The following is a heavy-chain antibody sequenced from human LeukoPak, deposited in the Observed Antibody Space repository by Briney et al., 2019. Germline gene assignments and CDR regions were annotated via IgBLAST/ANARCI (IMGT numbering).Heavy chain of an antibody. CDR3: ARHTYGDAGYNWFDP. CDR1: GGSITNYY. Sequence: SETLSLTCTVSGGSITNYYLSWIRQPPGKGLEWVGYIYYSGSTNYNPSLKSRVTMSVDTSKNQFSLKLSSVTAADTAVYYCARHTYGDAGYNWFDPWGQGTLVTVSS. D-gene: IGHD4-17*01. J-gene: IGHJ5*02. CDR2: IYYSGST. V-gene: IGHV4-59*08.